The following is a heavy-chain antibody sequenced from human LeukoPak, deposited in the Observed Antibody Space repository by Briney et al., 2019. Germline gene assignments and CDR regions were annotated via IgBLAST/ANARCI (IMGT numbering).Heavy chain of an antibody. CDR1: GYSFTSYW. D-gene: IGHD5-24*01. CDR2: IYPGDSDT. J-gene: IGHJ3*02. CDR3: ARTTEEMATIDAFDI. V-gene: IGHV5-51*01. Sequence: GESLQISCKGSGYSFTSYWIGWVRQMPGKGLEWMGIIYPGDSDTRYSPSFQGQVTISADKSISTAYLQWSSLKASDTAMYYCARTTEEMATIDAFDIWGQGTMVTVSS.